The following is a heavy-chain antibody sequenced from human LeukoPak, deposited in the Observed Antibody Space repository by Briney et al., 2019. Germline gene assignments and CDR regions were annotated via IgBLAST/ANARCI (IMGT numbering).Heavy chain of an antibody. V-gene: IGHV4-59*01. J-gene: IGHJ6*02. CDR2: IYYSGST. D-gene: IGHD1-26*01. CDR3: ARLYSGSYGMDV. Sequence: SETLSLTCTVSGGSISSYYWSWIRQPPGKGLEWIGYIYYSGSTNYNPSLKSRVTISVDTSKDQFSLKLSSATAADTAVYYCARLYSGSYGMDVWGQGTTVTVSS. CDR1: GGSISSYY.